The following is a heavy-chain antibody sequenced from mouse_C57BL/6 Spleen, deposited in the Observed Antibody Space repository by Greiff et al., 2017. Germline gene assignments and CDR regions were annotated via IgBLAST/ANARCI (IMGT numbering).Heavy chain of an antibody. CDR2: IDPSDSYT. Sequence: VQLQQPGAELVMPGASVKLSCKASGYTFTSYWMHWVKQRPGQGLEWIGEIDPSDSYTNYNQKFKGKSTLTVDKSSSTAYMQLSSLTSEDSAVYYCARGRDMGYFDYWGQGTTLTVSS. D-gene: IGHD3-3*01. CDR3: ARGRDMGYFDY. V-gene: IGHV1-69*01. CDR1: GYTFTSYW. J-gene: IGHJ2*01.